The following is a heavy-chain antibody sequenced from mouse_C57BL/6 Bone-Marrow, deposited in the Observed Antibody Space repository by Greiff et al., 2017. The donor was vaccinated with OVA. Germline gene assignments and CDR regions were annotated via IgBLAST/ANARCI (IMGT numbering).Heavy chain of an antibody. V-gene: IGHV14-4*01. CDR3: TTDGSSHYAMDY. CDR1: GFTITDDY. CDR2: IDPENGDT. D-gene: IGHD1-1*01. Sequence: VQLQQSGAELVRPGASVKLSCTASGFTITDDYMHWVKQRPEQGLEWIGWIDPENGDTEYASKFQGKATITADTSSNTAYLQLSSLTSEDTAVYYCTTDGSSHYAMDYWGQGTSVTVSS. J-gene: IGHJ4*01.